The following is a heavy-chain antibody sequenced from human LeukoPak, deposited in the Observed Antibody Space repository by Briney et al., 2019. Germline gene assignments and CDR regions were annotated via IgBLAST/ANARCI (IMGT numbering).Heavy chain of an antibody. D-gene: IGHD4/OR15-4a*01. Sequence: GGSLRLSCAASGFTFSSYWMTWVRQAPGKGLEWVANIKRDGGEIYYVDSAKGRFTISRDNAKNSLYLQMTSLRAEDTAVYYCARVVDGCSFDYWGQGTLVTVSS. V-gene: IGHV3-7*01. CDR2: IKRDGGEI. J-gene: IGHJ4*02. CDR1: GFTFSSYW. CDR3: ARVVDGCSFDY.